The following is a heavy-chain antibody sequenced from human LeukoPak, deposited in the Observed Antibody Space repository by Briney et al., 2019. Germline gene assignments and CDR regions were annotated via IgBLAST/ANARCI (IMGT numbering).Heavy chain of an antibody. CDR2: ISGSGGGT. CDR1: GFTFSSYA. Sequence: GGALRLSRAASGFTFSSYAMTWVRQAPWKGLEWVPAISGSGGGTYYADTVKGRFTISRDNSKNTLYLQMNSLRAEDTAVYYCAKERSFGTWLGDYWGQGALVTVSS. CDR3: AKERSFGTWLGDY. D-gene: IGHD2/OR15-2a*01. V-gene: IGHV3-23*01. J-gene: IGHJ4*02.